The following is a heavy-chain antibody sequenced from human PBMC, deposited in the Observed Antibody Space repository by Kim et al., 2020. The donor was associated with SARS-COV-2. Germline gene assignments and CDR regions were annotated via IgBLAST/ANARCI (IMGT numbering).Heavy chain of an antibody. CDR1: EFIFSTYW. D-gene: IGHD2-21*01. Sequence: GGSLRLSCETSEFIFSTYWMSWVRQAPGRGLEWVSTIRQDGNEKHYVDSVKGRFTISRDNSKNALYLQMNSLRTEDRSVYYCARGCARAHCPYFVVYWGQGPLLSVSS. CDR3: ARGCARAHCPYFVVY. J-gene: IGHJ4*02. CDR2: IRQDGNEK. V-gene: IGHV3-7*01.